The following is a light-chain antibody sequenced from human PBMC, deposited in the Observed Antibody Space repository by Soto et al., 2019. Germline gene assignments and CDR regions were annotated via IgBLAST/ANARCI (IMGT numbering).Light chain of an antibody. J-gene: IGKJ1*01. CDR1: QSISTN. CDR3: QQYNSWPQT. Sequence: ENVSTQSPATLSLSPGEGATLSCRASQSISTNLAWYQQRPGQAPRLLIYDVSTGATGIPARFSGRRSGTEFTLTISSLQSEDLAVYYCQQYNSWPQTFGQGTKVDIK. V-gene: IGKV3-15*01. CDR2: DVS.